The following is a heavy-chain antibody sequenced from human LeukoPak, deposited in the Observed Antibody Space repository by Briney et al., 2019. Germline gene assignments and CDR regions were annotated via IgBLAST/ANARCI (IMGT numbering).Heavy chain of an antibody. Sequence: PSETLSLTCTVSGGSVSSSSYYWVWIRQPPGKGLEWIGSMYYSGSTYYNPSLQSRVTISIDTSKNQFSLKLRFVTAADTAVYYCARVRCSGGSCPYYYYYYMDVWGKGTTVTVSS. CDR2: MYYSGST. CDR3: ARVRCSGGSCPYYYYYYMDV. D-gene: IGHD2-15*01. V-gene: IGHV4-39*07. CDR1: GGSVSSSSYY. J-gene: IGHJ6*03.